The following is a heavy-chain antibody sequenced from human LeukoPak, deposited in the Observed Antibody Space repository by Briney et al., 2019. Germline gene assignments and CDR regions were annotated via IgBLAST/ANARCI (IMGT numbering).Heavy chain of an antibody. CDR2: MNPNSGNT. CDR3: ARGPSSSSYYYYYYYYMDV. D-gene: IGHD6-13*01. CDR1: GVIFSSYA. Sequence: ASVKVSCKASGVIFSSYAITWVRQAPGQGLEWMGWMNPNSGNTGYAQKFQGRVTITRNTSISTAYMELSSLRSEDTAVYYCARGPSSSSYYYYYYYYMDVWGKGTTVTVSS. V-gene: IGHV1-8*03. J-gene: IGHJ6*03.